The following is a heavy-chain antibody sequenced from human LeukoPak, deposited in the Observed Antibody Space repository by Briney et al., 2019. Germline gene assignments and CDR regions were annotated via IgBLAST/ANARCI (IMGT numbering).Heavy chain of an antibody. V-gene: IGHV3-30*04. CDR3: ARYPSLYYYYYMDV. D-gene: IGHD3-16*01. CDR2: ISYDGSNK. CDR1: GFTFSSYA. J-gene: IGHJ6*03. Sequence: GGSLRLSCAASGFTFSSYAMHWVRQAPGKGLEWVAVISYDGSNKYYADSVKGRFTISRDNAKNSLYLQMNSLRAEDTALYYCARYPSLYYYYYMDVWGKGTTVTVSS.